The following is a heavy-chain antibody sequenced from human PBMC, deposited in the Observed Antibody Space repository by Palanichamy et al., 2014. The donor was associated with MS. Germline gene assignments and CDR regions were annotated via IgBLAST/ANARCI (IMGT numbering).Heavy chain of an antibody. J-gene: IGHJ4*02. CDR2: INPGTDKT. CDR1: GYIFTDYA. CDR3: ARRGFNDF. V-gene: IGHV1-3*01. Sequence: QVQLVQSGAEVKKPGASVKLSCKASGYIFTDYAIQWVRQAPGQGLEWVGWINPGTDKTQYSQKFLGRVTISRDTSASAAFLEMGSLKSEDTAVYYCARRGFNDFWGQGTLVTVSS.